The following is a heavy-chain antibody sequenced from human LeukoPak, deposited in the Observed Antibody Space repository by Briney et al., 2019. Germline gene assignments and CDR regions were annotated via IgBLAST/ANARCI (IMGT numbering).Heavy chain of an antibody. CDR3: ARGRYSGYDYRNDAFDI. D-gene: IGHD5-12*01. CDR1: GGSFSGYY. J-gene: IGHJ3*02. V-gene: IGHV4-34*01. Sequence: SETLSLTCAVYGGSFSGYYWSWIRQPPGKGLEWIGEINHSGSTNYNPSLKSRVTISVDTSKNQFSLKLSSVTAADTAVYYCARGRYSGYDYRNDAFDIWGQGTMVTVSS. CDR2: INHSGST.